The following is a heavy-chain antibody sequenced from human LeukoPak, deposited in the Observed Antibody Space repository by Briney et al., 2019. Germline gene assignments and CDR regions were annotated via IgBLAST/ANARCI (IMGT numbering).Heavy chain of an antibody. CDR1: GYTFTGYY. D-gene: IGHD6-13*01. V-gene: IGHV1-2*02. Sequence: ASVKVSCKASGYTFTGYYMHWVRQAPGQGLEWMGWINPKNGDTNYAQDFQGRVTMTRDTSTSTAYIDLSRLRSDDTAVYYCARYSSSWSVGLDYWGQGTLVTVSS. J-gene: IGHJ4*02. CDR3: ARYSSSWSVGLDY. CDR2: INPKNGDT.